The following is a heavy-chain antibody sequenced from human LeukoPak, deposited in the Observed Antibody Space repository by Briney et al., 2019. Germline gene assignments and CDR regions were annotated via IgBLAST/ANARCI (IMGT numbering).Heavy chain of an antibody. CDR1: GDSISSGNYY. D-gene: IGHD5-18*01. CDR3: ATLGYSYGTDY. J-gene: IGHJ4*02. V-gene: IGHV4-61*02. Sequence: SETLSLTCTVSGDSISSGNYYWTWIRQPAGTGLEWIGRIYTSGSTNYNPSLKSRVTISVDTSKNQFSLKLSSVTAADTAVYYCATLGYSYGTDYWGQGTLVTVSS. CDR2: IYTSGST.